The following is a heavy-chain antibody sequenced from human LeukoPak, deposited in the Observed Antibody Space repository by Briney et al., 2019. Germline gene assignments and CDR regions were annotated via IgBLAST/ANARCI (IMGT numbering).Heavy chain of an antibody. CDR1: GFTFSSYS. CDR3: ASSYYYDSSGYYPVDY. CDR2: ISSSSSYI. D-gene: IGHD3-22*01. J-gene: IGHJ4*02. V-gene: IGHV3-21*01. Sequence: PGGSLRLSCAASGFTFSSYSMNWVRQAPGKGLEWVSSISSSSSYIYYADSVKGRFTISRDNAKNSLYLQMNSLRAEDTAVYYCASSYYYDSSGYYPVDYWGQGTLVTVSS.